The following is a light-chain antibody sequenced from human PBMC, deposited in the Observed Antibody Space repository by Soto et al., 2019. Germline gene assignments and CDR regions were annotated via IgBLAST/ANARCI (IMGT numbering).Light chain of an antibody. Sequence: QSVLTQPASVSGSPGQSITISCTGTSSDVGGYNYVSWYQQHPGKAPKLIIFEVSNRPSGISNRFSGSKSGQTASLSISGLQAEDEADYYCSSYTNSFTWVFGGGTKVTVL. J-gene: IGLJ3*02. V-gene: IGLV2-14*01. CDR1: SSDVGGYNY. CDR2: EVS. CDR3: SSYTNSFTWV.